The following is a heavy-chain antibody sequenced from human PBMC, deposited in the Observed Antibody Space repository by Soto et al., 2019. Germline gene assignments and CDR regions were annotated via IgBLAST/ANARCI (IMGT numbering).Heavy chain of an antibody. Sequence: SETLSLTCTVSGGSISSSSYYWGWIRQPPGKGLEWIGSIYYSGSTYYNPSLKSRVTISVDTSKNQFSLKLSSVTAADTAVYYCGTPVLRYFDWLLPRDGYYGMDVWGQGTTVTVSS. CDR1: GGSISSSSYY. J-gene: IGHJ6*02. CDR2: IYYSGST. V-gene: IGHV4-39*01. D-gene: IGHD3-9*01. CDR3: GTPVLRYFDWLLPRDGYYGMDV.